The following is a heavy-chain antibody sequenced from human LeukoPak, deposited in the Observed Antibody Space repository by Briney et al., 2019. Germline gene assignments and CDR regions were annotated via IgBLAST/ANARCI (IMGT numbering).Heavy chain of an antibody. J-gene: IGHJ6*03. V-gene: IGHV1-69*06. CDR2: IIPIFGTA. CDR1: GGTFSSYA. D-gene: IGHD3-10*01. Sequence: SVKVSCKASGGTFSSYAISWVRQAPGQGLEWMGGIIPIFGTANYAQKFQGRVTITADKSTSTAYMELSSLRSEDTAVYYCARVGWFGELSHYYYYNMDVWGKGTTVTVSS. CDR3: ARVGWFGELSHYYYYNMDV.